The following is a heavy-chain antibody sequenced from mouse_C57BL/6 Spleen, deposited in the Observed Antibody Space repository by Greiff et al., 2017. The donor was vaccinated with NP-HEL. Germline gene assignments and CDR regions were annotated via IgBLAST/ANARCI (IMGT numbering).Heavy chain of an antibody. V-gene: IGHV1-64*01. J-gene: IGHJ1*03. CDR1: GYTFTSYW. D-gene: IGHD1-1*01. CDR2: IHPNSGST. CDR3: ARGSPFTTVVAGGYFDV. Sequence: QVQLQQPGAELVKPGASVKLSCKASGYTFTSYWMHWVKQRPGQGLEWIGMIHPNSGSTNYNEKFKSKATLTVDKSSSTAYMQLSSLTSEDSAVYYCARGSPFTTVVAGGYFDVWGTGTTVTVSS.